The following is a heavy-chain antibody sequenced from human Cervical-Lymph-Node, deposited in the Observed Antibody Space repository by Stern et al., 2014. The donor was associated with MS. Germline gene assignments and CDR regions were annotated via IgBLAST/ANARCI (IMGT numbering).Heavy chain of an antibody. CDR1: GGSISSYY. CDR2: IYYSGST. Sequence: QLQLQESGPGLVKPSETLSLTCTVSGGSISSYYWSWIRQPPGKGLEWIGYIYYSGSTNYNPSLRSRVTISVDTSKKQFSLKPTSVTAADTAMYYCARHPSGTYLNAFDIWGQGTVVTVSS. CDR3: ARHPSGTYLNAFDI. D-gene: IGHD1-26*01. J-gene: IGHJ3*02. V-gene: IGHV4-59*08.